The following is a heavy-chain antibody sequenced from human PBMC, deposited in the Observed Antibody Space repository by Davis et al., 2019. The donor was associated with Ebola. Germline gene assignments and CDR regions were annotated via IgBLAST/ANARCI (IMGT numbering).Heavy chain of an antibody. CDR2: ISYDGSNK. V-gene: IGHV3-30*03. CDR3: AREQTTVTTRFFDY. D-gene: IGHD4-11*01. J-gene: IGHJ4*02. CDR1: GFTFSSYG. Sequence: GESLKISCAASGFTFSSYGMHWVRQAPGKGLEWVAVISYDGSNKYYADSVKGRFTISRDNSKNTLYLQMNSLRDEDTAVYYCAREQTTVTTRFFDYWGQGTLVTVSS.